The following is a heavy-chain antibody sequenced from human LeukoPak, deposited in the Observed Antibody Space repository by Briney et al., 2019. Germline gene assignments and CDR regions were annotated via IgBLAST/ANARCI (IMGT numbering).Heavy chain of an antibody. J-gene: IGHJ4*02. D-gene: IGHD3-10*01. CDR2: IYYSGST. V-gene: IGHV4-39*01. CDR3: ARQGPYGSGSYHDY. CDR1: GGSISSSSYY. Sequence: SETLSLTCTVSGGSISSSSYYWGWIRQPPGKGLEWIGSIYYSGSTYYNPSLKSRVTISVDTSKNQFSLKLSSVTAADMAVYYCARQGPYGSGSYHDYWGQGILVTVSS.